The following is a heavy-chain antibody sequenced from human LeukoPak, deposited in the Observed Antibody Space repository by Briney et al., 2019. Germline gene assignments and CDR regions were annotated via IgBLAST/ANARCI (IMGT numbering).Heavy chain of an antibody. V-gene: IGHV4-59*01. D-gene: IGHD5-18*01. CDR3: ARAGYSYGTGYYFDY. CDR2: IYYTVAT. CDR1: GGSISSYY. J-gene: IGHJ4*02. Sequence: SETLSLTCTVSGGSISSYYWSWIRLPPGKGLEWIGYIYYTVATYYNPSLKSRVTISLDTPKSQFSLKLSSVTAADAAVYYCARAGYSYGTGYYFDYWGQGALVTVSS.